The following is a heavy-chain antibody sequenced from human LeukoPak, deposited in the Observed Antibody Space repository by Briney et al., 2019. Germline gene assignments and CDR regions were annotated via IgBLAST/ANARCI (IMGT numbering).Heavy chain of an antibody. J-gene: IGHJ4*02. V-gene: IGHV4-4*02. D-gene: IGHD4-17*01. CDR1: GGSISSSNW. CDR2: IYYSGST. CDR3: ARRWVTTGSVY. Sequence: SETLSLTCAVSGGSISSSNWWSWVRQPPGKGLEWIGEIYYSGSTYYNPSLKSRVTISVDTSKNQFSLKLSSVTAADTAVYYCARRWVTTGSVYWGQGTLVTVSS.